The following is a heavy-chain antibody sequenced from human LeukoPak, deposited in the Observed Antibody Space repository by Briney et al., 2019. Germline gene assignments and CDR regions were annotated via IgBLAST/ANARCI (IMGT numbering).Heavy chain of an antibody. CDR1: GYTFTGYG. J-gene: IGHJ5*02. CDR3: ARGRENWFDP. Sequence: ASVKVSCKASGYTFTGYGISWVRQAPGQGLEWMGWISPYNGNTDYAQKLQGRVTMTTDTSTTTVYMELRSLTSDDTAVYYCARGRENWFDPWGQGTLVTVS. CDR2: ISPYNGNT. V-gene: IGHV1-18*01.